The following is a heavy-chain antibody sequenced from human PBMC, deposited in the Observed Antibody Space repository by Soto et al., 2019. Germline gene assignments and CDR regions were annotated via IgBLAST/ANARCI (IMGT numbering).Heavy chain of an antibody. D-gene: IGHD3-16*02. CDR2: IIPIFGTA. J-gene: IGHJ4*02. Sequence: ASVKVSCKASGCTFSSYAISWVRQAPGQGLEWMGGIIPIFGTANYAQKFQGRVTITADKSTSTAYMELSSLRSEDTAVYYCAFLGELSSRALDYWGQGTLVTVSS. V-gene: IGHV1-69*06. CDR3: AFLGELSSRALDY. CDR1: GCTFSSYA.